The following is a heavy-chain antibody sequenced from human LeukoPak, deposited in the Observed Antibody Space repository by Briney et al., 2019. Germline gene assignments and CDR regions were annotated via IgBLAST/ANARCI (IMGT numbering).Heavy chain of an antibody. CDR1: GGTFSSYA. J-gene: IGHJ4*02. CDR3: ARSYYDILTGYLSPYYFDY. CDR2: IIPIFGTA. V-gene: IGHV1-69*06. Sequence: SVKVSCKASGGTFSSYAISWVRQAPGQGLEWMGGIIPIFGTANYAQKLQGRVTITADKSTSTAYMEPSSLRSEDTAVYYCARSYYDILTGYLSPYYFDYWGQGTLVTVSS. D-gene: IGHD3-9*01.